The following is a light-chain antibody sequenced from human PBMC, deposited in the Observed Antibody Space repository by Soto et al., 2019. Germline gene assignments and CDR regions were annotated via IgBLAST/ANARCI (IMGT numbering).Light chain of an antibody. J-gene: IGKJ2*01. CDR2: GTS. V-gene: IGKV3-20*01. Sequence: EIVLTQSPCTLSLSPGERATLSCRASQSINNGYLAWYQQKPGQAPRLLIYGTSARATGIPDRFSGSGSGTDFTLTISRLEPEDVAVFYCQQYSSSLPYTFGQGTKLEIK. CDR3: QQYSSSLPYT. CDR1: QSINNGY.